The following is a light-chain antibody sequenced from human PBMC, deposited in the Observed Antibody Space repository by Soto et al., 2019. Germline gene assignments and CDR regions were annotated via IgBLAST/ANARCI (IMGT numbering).Light chain of an antibody. CDR3: TSYTSSTIVV. V-gene: IGLV2-14*01. CDR1: SSDVGGYNY. CDR2: DVS. J-gene: IGLJ2*01. Sequence: QSALTQPASVSGSPGQSITISCTGTSSDVGGYNYVSWYQQHPGRAPKLMIYDVSYRPSGVSNRLSGSKSGNTASLTISGLQAEDEADYYCTSYTSSTIVVFGGGTKLTVL.